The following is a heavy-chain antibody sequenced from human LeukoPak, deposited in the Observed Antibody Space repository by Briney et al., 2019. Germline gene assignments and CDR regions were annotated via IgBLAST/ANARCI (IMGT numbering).Heavy chain of an antibody. CDR3: ARKGYNSMADY. Sequence: GGSLRLSCAASGFTFSSYEMNWVRQAPGKGLEWVSYISSSGSTIYYADSVKGRFTISRDNAKISLYLQMNSLRAEDTAVYYCARKGYNSMADYWGQGTLVTVSS. J-gene: IGHJ4*02. CDR2: ISSSGSTI. D-gene: IGHD5-24*01. V-gene: IGHV3-48*03. CDR1: GFTFSSYE.